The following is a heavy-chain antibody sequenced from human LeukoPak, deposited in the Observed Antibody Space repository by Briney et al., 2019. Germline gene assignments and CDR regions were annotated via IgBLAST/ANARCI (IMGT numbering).Heavy chain of an antibody. D-gene: IGHD6-13*01. Sequence: PGGSLRLSCAASGFTFSSYWMHWVRQAPGKGLVWVSRINSGGSSTSYADSVKGRFTISRDNAKNTLYLQMNSLRAEDTAVYYCARDRRQLGFFWFDPWGQGTLVTVSS. CDR3: ARDRRQLGFFWFDP. V-gene: IGHV3-74*01. J-gene: IGHJ5*02. CDR1: GFTFSSYW. CDR2: INSGGSST.